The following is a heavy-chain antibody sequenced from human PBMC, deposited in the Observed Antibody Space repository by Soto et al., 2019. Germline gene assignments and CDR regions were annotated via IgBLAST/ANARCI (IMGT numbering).Heavy chain of an antibody. CDR1: GFTFSGSA. J-gene: IGHJ4*02. D-gene: IGHD3-3*01. V-gene: IGHV3-73*01. CDR3: AKSGLDF. CDR2: IRGKPNSYAT. Sequence: GGSLRLSCAASGFTFSGSAMHWVRQASGKGLEWVGRIRGKPNSYATAYAASLKGRFTISRDDSKNTAYLQMNSLKTEDTAIYCCAKSGLDFWGQGTLVTVSS.